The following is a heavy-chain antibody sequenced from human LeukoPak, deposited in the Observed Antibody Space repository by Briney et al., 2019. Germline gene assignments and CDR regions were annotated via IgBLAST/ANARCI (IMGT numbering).Heavy chain of an antibody. CDR2: ISAYNGNT. Sequence: ASVKVSCKASGGTFSSYAINWVRQAPGQGLEWMGWISAYNGNTNYAQKLQGRVTMTTDTSTSTAYMELRSLRSDDTAVYYCASSLEWRWFDPWGQGTLVTVSS. CDR3: ASSLEWRWFDP. V-gene: IGHV1-18*01. J-gene: IGHJ5*02. D-gene: IGHD3-3*01. CDR1: GGTFSSYA.